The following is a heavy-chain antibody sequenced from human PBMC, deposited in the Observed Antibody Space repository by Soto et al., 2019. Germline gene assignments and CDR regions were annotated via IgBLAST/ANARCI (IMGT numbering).Heavy chain of an antibody. CDR2: IWYDGSNK. D-gene: IGHD4-17*01. CDR3: ARAFSTTVKENWFDP. V-gene: IGHV3-33*01. J-gene: IGHJ5*02. CDR1: GFTFSSYG. Sequence: QVQLVESGGGVVQPGRSLRLSCAASGFTFSSYGMHWVRQAPGKGLERVAVIWYDGSNKYYADSVKGRFTISRDNSKNTLYLQMNSLRAEDTAVYYCARAFSTTVKENWFDPWGQGTLVTVSS.